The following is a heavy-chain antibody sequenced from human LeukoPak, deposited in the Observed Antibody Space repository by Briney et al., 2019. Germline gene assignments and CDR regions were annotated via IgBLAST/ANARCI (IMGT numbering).Heavy chain of an antibody. V-gene: IGHV3-11*05. Sequence: GGSLRLSCAASGFTFSDNYMSWIRQAPGRGLEWVSIISGSGASTNYADSVKGRFTTSRDNAKNSLYLQMNSLRAEDTALYYCAKDKGDPEGYYYMDVWGKGTTVTISS. D-gene: IGHD2-21*02. CDR2: ISGSGAST. CDR1: GFTFSDNY. J-gene: IGHJ6*03. CDR3: AKDKGDPEGYYYMDV.